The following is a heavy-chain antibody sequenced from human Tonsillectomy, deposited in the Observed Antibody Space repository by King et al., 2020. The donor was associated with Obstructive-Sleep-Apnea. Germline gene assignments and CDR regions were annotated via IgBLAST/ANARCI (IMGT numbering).Heavy chain of an antibody. CDR3: ARESRAGCFDY. D-gene: IGHD6-6*01. Sequence: EVQLVESGGGLVQPGGSLRLSCAASGFTFSSYWMHWVRQAPGKGLVWVSHIVTDGSTTNYADSVKGRFTISRDNAKNTLYLQMNSLRAEDTAVYYCARESRAGCFDYWGQGILVTVSS. V-gene: IGHV3-74*01. CDR2: IVTDGSTT. J-gene: IGHJ4*02. CDR1: GFTFSSYW.